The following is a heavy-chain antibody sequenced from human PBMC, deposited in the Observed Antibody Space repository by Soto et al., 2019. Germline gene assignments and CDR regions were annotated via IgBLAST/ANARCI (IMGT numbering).Heavy chain of an antibody. J-gene: IGHJ4*02. Sequence: ASVKVSCKPSVYTFTSYGITRVRQAPGQGLKWMGWISAYNGNTNYAQKLQGRVTMTTDTSTSTAYMELRSLRSDDTAVYYCARGGPYYDFWSGYSSYFDYWGQGTLVTVSS. D-gene: IGHD3-3*01. CDR2: ISAYNGNT. V-gene: IGHV1-18*01. CDR1: VYTFTSYG. CDR3: ARGGPYYDFWSGYSSYFDY.